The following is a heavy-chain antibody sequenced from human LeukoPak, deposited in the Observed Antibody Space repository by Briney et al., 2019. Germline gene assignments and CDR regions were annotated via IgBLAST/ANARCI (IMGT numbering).Heavy chain of an antibody. CDR3: VRYYYDSSGYLYYMDV. Sequence: PGGSLRLSCAASGFTFSSYWMSWVRQAPGKGLEWVANIKQDGSEKYYVDSVKGRFTFSRDNAKNSLYLQMNSLRAEDTAVYYCVRYYYDSSGYLYYMDVWGKGTTVTISS. J-gene: IGHJ6*03. V-gene: IGHV3-7*01. CDR1: GFTFSSYW. CDR2: IKQDGSEK. D-gene: IGHD3-22*01.